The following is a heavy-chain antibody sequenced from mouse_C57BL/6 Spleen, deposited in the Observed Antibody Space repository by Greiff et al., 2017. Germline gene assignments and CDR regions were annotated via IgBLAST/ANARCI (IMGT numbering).Heavy chain of an antibody. CDR2: ISYSGST. CDR3: ARGGDGYYPLAMDY. J-gene: IGHJ4*01. Sequence: EVKLVESGPGMVKPSQSLSLPCTVTGYSITSGYDWHWIRHFPGNKLEWMGYISYSGSTNYNPSLKSRIPITHDTSKNHFFLKLNSVTTEDTATYYCARGGDGYYPLAMDYWGQGTSVTVSS. V-gene: IGHV3-1*01. CDR1: GYSITSGYD. D-gene: IGHD2-3*01.